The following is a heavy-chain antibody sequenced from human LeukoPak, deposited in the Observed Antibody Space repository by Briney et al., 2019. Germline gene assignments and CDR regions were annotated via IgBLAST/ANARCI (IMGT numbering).Heavy chain of an antibody. Sequence: GGSLRLSCAASGFTFSSYGMSWVRQAPGKGLEWVSAIGGRDGSTYYADSVKGRFTISRDNSKNTLYVQMNSLRAEDTAVYYCARAVEWELLPDYWGQGTLVTVSS. CDR1: GFTFSSYG. CDR2: IGGRDGST. D-gene: IGHD1-26*01. J-gene: IGHJ4*02. V-gene: IGHV3-23*01. CDR3: ARAVEWELLPDY.